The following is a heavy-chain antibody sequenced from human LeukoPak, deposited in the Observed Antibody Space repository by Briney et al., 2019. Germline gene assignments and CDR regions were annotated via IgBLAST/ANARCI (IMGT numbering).Heavy chain of an antibody. J-gene: IGHJ5*02. CDR3: ARDPYYDSSGYYSNWFDP. CDR2: ISYDGSNK. Sequence: PGGSLRLSCAASGFTFSSYAMHWVRQAPGKGLEWVAVISYDGSNKYYADSVKGRFTISRDNSKNTLYLQMNSLRAEDTAVYYCARDPYYDSSGYYSNWFDPWGQGTLVTVSS. V-gene: IGHV3-30-3*01. D-gene: IGHD3-22*01. CDR1: GFTFSSYA.